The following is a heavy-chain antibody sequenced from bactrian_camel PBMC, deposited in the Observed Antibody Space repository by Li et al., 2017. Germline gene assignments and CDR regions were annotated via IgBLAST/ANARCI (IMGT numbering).Heavy chain of an antibody. Sequence: VQLVESGGGSVQTGGSLSLVCTASNYTDSRLAMGWFRQANERDGVAAISTDGGRFFYADSVKGRFTISRDSARNRVYLQMNSLKPEDTAMYYCVARTQSFCAGVWENFHFWGQGTQVTVS. CDR1: NYTDSRLA. V-gene: IGHV3S40*01. CDR2: ISTDGGRF. D-gene: IGHD3*01. CDR3: VARTQSFCAGVWENFHF. J-gene: IGHJ6*01.